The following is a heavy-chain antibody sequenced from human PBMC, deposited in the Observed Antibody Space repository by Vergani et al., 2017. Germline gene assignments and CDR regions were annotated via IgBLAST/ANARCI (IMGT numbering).Heavy chain of an antibody. CDR3: AKDLDTSSGGGWFNP. J-gene: IGHJ5*02. CDR1: GFTSAGYA. Sequence: EVQLEESGGGLVLPGRSLRLSCVASGFTSAGYAMHWVRQAPGKGLEWVSGISWNSNSIGYADSVKGRFTISRDKAKNSLYLQMNSLRAEDTALYYCAKDLDTSSGGGWFNPLGQGTLVTVSS. V-gene: IGHV3-9*02. D-gene: IGHD6-6*01. CDR2: ISWNSNSI.